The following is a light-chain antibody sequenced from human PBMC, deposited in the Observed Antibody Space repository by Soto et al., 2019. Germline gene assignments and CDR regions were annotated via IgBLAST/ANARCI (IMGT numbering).Light chain of an antibody. J-gene: IGKJ2*01. Sequence: DIVMTQSPLSLPVTPGEPASISCGSSQSLLHSNVYNYLDWYLQKPGQSPQLLIYLGSNRASGVPDRFSGSGSGTDFTLKNSRVEADYVEVYYCMQGIQTAPLYPFGEGT. CDR1: QSLLHSNVYNY. V-gene: IGKV2-28*01. CDR3: MQGIQTAPLYP. CDR2: LGS.